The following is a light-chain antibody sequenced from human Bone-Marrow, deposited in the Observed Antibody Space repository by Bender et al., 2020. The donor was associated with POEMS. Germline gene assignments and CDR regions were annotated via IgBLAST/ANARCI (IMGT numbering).Light chain of an antibody. CDR1: GSNIGGYP. Sequence: QSVLTQPPSVSGTPGQRVTISCSGSGSNIGGYPVNWYQQLPGTAPRLLIYTNNERPSGVSSRFSGSKSGDTASLTISGLQAEDEADYYCCSYAGNSLYVFGTGTKVTVL. V-gene: IGLV1-44*01. CDR3: CSYAGNSLYV. J-gene: IGLJ1*01. CDR2: TNN.